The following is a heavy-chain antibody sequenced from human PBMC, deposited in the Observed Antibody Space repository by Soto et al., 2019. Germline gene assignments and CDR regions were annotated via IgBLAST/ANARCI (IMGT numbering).Heavy chain of an antibody. CDR3: ARDIRQHLVRDEYFYYGMDV. V-gene: IGHV3-21*01. J-gene: IGHJ6*02. CDR1: GFTFNGYS. D-gene: IGHD6-13*01. Sequence: GGSLRLSCAASGFTFNGYSMNWVRQAPGKGLEWVSSISAGSNYKYYADSVKGRFTISRDNAKNALFLQVNSLRAEDTAVYYCARDIRQHLVRDEYFYYGMDVWGQGTTVTVSS. CDR2: ISAGSNYK.